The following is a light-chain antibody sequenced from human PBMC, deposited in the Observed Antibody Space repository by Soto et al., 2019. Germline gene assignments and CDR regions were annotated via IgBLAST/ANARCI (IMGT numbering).Light chain of an antibody. Sequence: QSALTQPASVSGSPGQSITISCTGTSRDVGSYNLVSWYQQHPGKAPKLMIYEVSKRPSGVSNRFSGSKSGNTASLTISGLQAEYEADYYCCSYAGSSLYVFGTGTKVTVL. CDR2: EVS. CDR3: CSYAGSSLYV. J-gene: IGLJ1*01. V-gene: IGLV2-23*02. CDR1: SRDVGSYNL.